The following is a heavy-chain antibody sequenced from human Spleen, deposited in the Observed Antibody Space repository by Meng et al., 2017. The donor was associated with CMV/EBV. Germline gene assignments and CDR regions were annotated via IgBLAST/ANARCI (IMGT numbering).Heavy chain of an antibody. V-gene: IGHV4-30-4*08. CDR1: GGCISSGDYY. J-gene: IGHJ4*02. Sequence: HLPESGPGLVKPSQTLALTVTVSGGCISSGDYYVSWIRQPPGKGLEWIGYIYYSGSTYYNPSLKSRVTISVDTSKNQFSLKLSSVTAADTAVYYCAREFYGDYFIDYWGQGTLVTVSS. D-gene: IGHD4-17*01. CDR2: IYYSGST. CDR3: AREFYGDYFIDY.